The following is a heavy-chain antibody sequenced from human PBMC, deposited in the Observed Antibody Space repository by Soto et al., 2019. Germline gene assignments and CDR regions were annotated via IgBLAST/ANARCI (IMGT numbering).Heavy chain of an antibody. J-gene: IGHJ4*02. V-gene: IGHV1-18*01. CDR1: GYTFTRSG. CDR2: ISTYNGDT. D-gene: IGHD3-9*01. CDR3: ATAPLRYFDWPHY. Sequence: ASVKVSCKASGYTFTRSGISWVRQAPGQGLEWMGWISTYNGDTNYAQTFQGRVTMTTDTSTSTVHMEVRSLRSEDTAVYYCATAPLRYFDWPHYWGQGTLVTVSS.